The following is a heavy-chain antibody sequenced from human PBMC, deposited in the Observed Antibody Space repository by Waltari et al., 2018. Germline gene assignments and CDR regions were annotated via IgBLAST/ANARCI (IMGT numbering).Heavy chain of an antibody. Sequence: QVQLQESGPGLVKPSQTLSLTCTVSGGSISSGSYYWSWLRQPAGKVLEWIGRIYTSGSTNYIPPPKSRVTISVATSKNQFALKLSSVTAADTAVYYCAREAVYAGLWYVDLWGRGTLVTVSS. CDR3: AREAVYAGLWYVDL. CDR2: IYTSGST. CDR1: GGSISSGSYY. D-gene: IGHD2-8*01. J-gene: IGHJ2*01. V-gene: IGHV4-61*02.